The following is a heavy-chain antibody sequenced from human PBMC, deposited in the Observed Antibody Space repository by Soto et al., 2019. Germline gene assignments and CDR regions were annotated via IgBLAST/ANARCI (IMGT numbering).Heavy chain of an antibody. Sequence: GASLRLCCAGSGVTFSRYWMHWFRLAPGKGLVWVSHINSDGSSTRYADSVQGRFSISRDNAKNTLYLQMNSLRAEDTAVYYCARASSGWYYFDYWGQGS. V-gene: IGHV3-74*01. CDR1: GVTFSRYW. CDR3: ARASSGWYYFDY. J-gene: IGHJ4*02. D-gene: IGHD6-19*01. CDR2: INSDGSST.